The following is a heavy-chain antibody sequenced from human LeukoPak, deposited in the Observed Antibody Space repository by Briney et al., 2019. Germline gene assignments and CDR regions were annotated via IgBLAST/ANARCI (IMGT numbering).Heavy chain of an antibody. J-gene: IGHJ4*02. Sequence: GGSLRLSCAVSGFTFSSYWMRWVRQAPGKGLEWVANINLDGSVKYYVDSVKGRFAISRDNAKNSLSLQMNSLRAEDTAVYYCARLRPGSQIDYWGQGTLVTVSS. CDR3: ARLRPGSQIDY. CDR2: INLDGSVK. D-gene: IGHD5-12*01. V-gene: IGHV3-7*01. CDR1: GFTFSSYW.